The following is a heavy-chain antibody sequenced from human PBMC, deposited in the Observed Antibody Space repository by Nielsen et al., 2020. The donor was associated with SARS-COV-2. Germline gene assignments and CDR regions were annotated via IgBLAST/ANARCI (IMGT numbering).Heavy chain of an antibody. Sequence: ASVKVSCKASGYTFTSYGISWVRQAPGQGLEWMGWISAYNGNTNYAQKLQGRVTMTRDTSMSTVYMELSSLKSEDTAVYYCARWDYATASIDYWGQGTLVTVSS. CDR2: ISAYNGNT. CDR1: GYTFTSYG. CDR3: ARWDYATASIDY. D-gene: IGHD2-15*01. J-gene: IGHJ4*02. V-gene: IGHV1-18*01.